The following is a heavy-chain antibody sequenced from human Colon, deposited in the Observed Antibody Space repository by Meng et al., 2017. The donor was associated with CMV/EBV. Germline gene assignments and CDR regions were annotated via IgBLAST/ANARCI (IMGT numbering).Heavy chain of an antibody. V-gene: IGHV3-7*04. CDR3: ARGAKGRTYYYDSSGYYYAFGY. Sequence: LSLTCAASGFTFSSYWMSWVRQAPGKGLEWVANIKQDGSEKYYVDSVKGRFTISRDNAKNSLYLQMNSLRAEDTAVYYCARGAKGRTYYYDSSGYYYAFGYWGQGTLVTVSS. CDR2: IKQDGSEK. D-gene: IGHD3-22*01. J-gene: IGHJ4*02. CDR1: GFTFSSYW.